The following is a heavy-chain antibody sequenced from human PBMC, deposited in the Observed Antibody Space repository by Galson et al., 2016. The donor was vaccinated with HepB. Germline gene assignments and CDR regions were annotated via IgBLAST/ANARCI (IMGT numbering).Heavy chain of an antibody. J-gene: IGHJ1*01. CDR2: IPHDGGKK. V-gene: IGHV3-30*18. CDR1: GFSFSRYA. Sequence: SLRLSCAASGFSFSRYAMHWVRQAPGKGLEWVAVIPHDGGKKYYADSVKGRFTISRDNSKNSLDLQMSTLRADDTAVYCCAKEGGSRYFDWLLKNGYSQHWGQGTLVTVSS. D-gene: IGHD3-9*01. CDR3: AKEGGSRYFDWLLKNGYSQH.